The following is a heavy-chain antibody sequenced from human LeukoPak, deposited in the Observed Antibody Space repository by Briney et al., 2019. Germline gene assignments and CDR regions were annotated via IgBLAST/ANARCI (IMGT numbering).Heavy chain of an antibody. Sequence: SDTLSVTCTVSGGSINKGYWSWVRQLPGKRLEWIGYLYNGGSTIYNLSLTSRVNMSVEPSNHQFSLKLSSVTAADTTVYYCAKDGGEGAESWGQGTLVTVSS. D-gene: IGHD3-16*01. V-gene: IGHV4-59*01. CDR1: GGSINKGY. CDR2: LYNGGST. J-gene: IGHJ4*02. CDR3: AKDGGEGAES.